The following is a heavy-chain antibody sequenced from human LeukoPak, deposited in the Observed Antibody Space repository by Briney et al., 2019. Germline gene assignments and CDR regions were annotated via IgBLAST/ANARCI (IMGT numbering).Heavy chain of an antibody. CDR1: GASISRRGYY. J-gene: IGHJ4*02. CDR3: AKSGGYGLIDY. Sequence: PSETLSLTCTVSGASISRRGYYWGWIRKPPGKGLEWIENIYDSGSTYYNASLQSRLTISIDTSKNQFSLRLSSVTAADTAMYYCAKSGGYGLIDYWGQGTLATVSS. D-gene: IGHD1-26*01. CDR2: IYDSGST. V-gene: IGHV4-39*01.